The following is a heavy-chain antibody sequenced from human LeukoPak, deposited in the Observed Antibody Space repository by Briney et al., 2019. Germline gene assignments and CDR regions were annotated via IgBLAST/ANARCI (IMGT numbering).Heavy chain of an antibody. CDR2: ISYSGGNT. Sequence: PGGSLRLSCAASGLTVIKSYMNWVRQAPGKGLAWVAAISYSGGNTYYADSVKGRLTISRDNPKNTLYLQLNSLTAADTPGYNCSKGGDYTCTRCDDSFDIWGQGTMVTVSS. D-gene: IGHD3-3*01. CDR3: SKGGDYTCTRCDDSFDI. J-gene: IGHJ3*02. V-gene: IGHV3-53*01. CDR1: GLTVIKSY.